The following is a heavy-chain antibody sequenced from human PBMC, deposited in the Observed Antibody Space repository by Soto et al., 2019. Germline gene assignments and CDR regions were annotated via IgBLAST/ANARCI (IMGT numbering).Heavy chain of an antibody. Sequence: QVQLVQSGAEVKKPGSSVKVSCKASGGTFSSYAISWVRQAPGQGLEWMGGIIPIFGTANYAQKFQGRVTITADESTSTAYMELSSLRSEDTAVYYCARGFARRVAALFLGGSFDYWGQGTLVTVSS. CDR2: IIPIFGTA. CDR1: GGTFSSYA. V-gene: IGHV1-69*01. CDR3: ARGFARRVAALFLGGSFDY. J-gene: IGHJ4*02. D-gene: IGHD2-15*01.